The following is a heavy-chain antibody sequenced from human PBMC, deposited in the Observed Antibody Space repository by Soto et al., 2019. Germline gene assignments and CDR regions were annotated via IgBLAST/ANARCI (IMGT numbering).Heavy chain of an antibody. D-gene: IGHD1-26*01. CDR1: GGSISSYY. J-gene: IGHJ4*02. CDR2: IYYSGST. V-gene: IGHV4-59*08. Sequence: QVQLQESGPGLVKPSETLSLPCTVFGGSISSYYWRWIRQPPGRGLEWIGYIYYSGSTNYNPSLKSRVTISVDTSKNQFSLKLSSVTAADTAVYYCARRWGAAVDYWGQGTLVTVSS. CDR3: ARRWGAAVDY.